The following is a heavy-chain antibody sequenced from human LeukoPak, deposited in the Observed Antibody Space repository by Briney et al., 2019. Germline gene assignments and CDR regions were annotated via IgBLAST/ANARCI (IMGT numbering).Heavy chain of an antibody. D-gene: IGHD1-26*01. V-gene: IGHV4-61*05. CDR1: GGSLSSSSFY. Sequence: PSETLSLTCTVSGGSLSSSSFYWGWIRQAPGKGLEWIGNIYYSGSTNYNPSLKSRVTVSVDTSKNQFSLKLSSVTAADTAVYYCARHGTLGSTTYPLDYWGQGTLVTVSS. J-gene: IGHJ4*02. CDR3: ARHGTLGSTTYPLDY. CDR2: IYYSGST.